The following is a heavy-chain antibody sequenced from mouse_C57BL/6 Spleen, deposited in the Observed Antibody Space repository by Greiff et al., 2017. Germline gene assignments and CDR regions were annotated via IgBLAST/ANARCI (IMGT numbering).Heavy chain of an antibody. D-gene: IGHD2-1*01. CDR2: INPSTGGT. CDR3: ARGGGNYGYAMDY. J-gene: IGHJ4*01. Sequence: EVKLMESGPELVKPGASVKISCKASGYSFTGYYMNWVKQSPEKSLEWIGEINPSTGGTTYNQKFKAKATLTVDKSSSTAYMQLKSLTSEDSAVYYCARGGGNYGYAMDYWGQGTSVTVSS. CDR1: GYSFTGYY. V-gene: IGHV1-42*01.